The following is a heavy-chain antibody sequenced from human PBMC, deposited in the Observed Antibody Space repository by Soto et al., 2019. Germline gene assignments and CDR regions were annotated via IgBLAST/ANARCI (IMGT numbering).Heavy chain of an antibody. CDR2: TYYRSKWDY. CDR1: VDIVSTNSAP. V-gene: IGHV6-1*01. D-gene: IGHD2-8*01. J-gene: IGHJ5*01. CDR3: ARLIGNGWLDS. Sequence: SQTLSLPSAISVDIVSTNSAPWDWISHSPSRGLEWLGRTYYRSKWDYDYAASVKGRININPDTSNNQVSLHLDSVTPDDTAVYYCARLIGNGWLDSWGQGNLVTVSS.